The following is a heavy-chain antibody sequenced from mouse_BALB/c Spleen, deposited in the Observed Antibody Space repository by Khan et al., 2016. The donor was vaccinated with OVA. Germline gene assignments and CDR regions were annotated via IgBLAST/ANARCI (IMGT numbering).Heavy chain of an antibody. J-gene: IGHJ1*01. CDR1: GFTFSSFG. CDR3: ARSGGNFHWYFDV. CDR2: ISSGSSTI. V-gene: IGHV5-17*02. D-gene: IGHD2-1*01. Sequence: DVKLVESGGGLVQPGGSRKLSCAASGFTFSSFGMHWVRQAPKKGLEWVAYISSGSSTIYYVDTVKGRFTISRDNPKNNLFLQMTRLRSEDTAMYYCARSGGNFHWYFDVWGAGTSVTVSS.